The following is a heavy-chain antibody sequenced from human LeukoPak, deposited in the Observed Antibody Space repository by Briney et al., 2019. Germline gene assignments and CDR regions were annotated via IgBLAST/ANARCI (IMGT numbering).Heavy chain of an antibody. CDR1: GFTFSSYA. D-gene: IGHD2-2*01. CDR2: ISYDGSNK. Sequence: GGSLRLSCAASGFTFSSYAMHWVRQAPGKGLEWVAVISYDGSNKYYVDSVKGRFTISRDNSKNTLYLQMNSLRAEDTAVYYCARDFYEYQLLNYYYYGMDVWGQGTTVTVSS. J-gene: IGHJ6*02. V-gene: IGHV3-30-3*01. CDR3: ARDFYEYQLLNYYYYGMDV.